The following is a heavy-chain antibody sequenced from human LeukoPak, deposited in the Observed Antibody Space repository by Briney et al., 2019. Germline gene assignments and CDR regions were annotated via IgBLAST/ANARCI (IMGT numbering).Heavy chain of an antibody. Sequence: PSETLSLTCTVSGASISSYYWSWLRQPAGSGLEWIGRISTSGTTNYNPSLKSRVSMSVDTSKNQFSLKLTSVTAADTAVYYCARDGTHNWFDPWGQGTLVTVSS. CDR2: ISTSGTT. J-gene: IGHJ5*02. CDR3: ARDGTHNWFDP. V-gene: IGHV4-4*07. CDR1: GASISSYY. D-gene: IGHD1-26*01.